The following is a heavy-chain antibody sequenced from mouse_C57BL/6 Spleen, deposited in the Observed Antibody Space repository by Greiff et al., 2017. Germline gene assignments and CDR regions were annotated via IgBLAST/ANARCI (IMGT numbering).Heavy chain of an antibody. CDR2: INPNNGGT. CDR1: GYTFTDYY. CDR3: ARRGYSSPFAY. V-gene: IGHV1-26*01. J-gene: IGHJ3*01. Sequence: VQLQQSGPELVKPGASVKISCKASGYTFTDYYMNWVKQSHGNSLEWIGNINPNNGGTRYNQKFKGKATLTVDKSSSTAYMELRSLTSEDSAVYYCARRGYSSPFAYWGQGTLVTVSA. D-gene: IGHD2-5*01.